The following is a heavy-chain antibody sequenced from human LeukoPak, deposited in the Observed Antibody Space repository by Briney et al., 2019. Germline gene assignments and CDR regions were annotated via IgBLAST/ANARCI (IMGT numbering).Heavy chain of an antibody. CDR1: GGTFSSYA. Sequence: ASVKVSCKASGGTFSSYAISWVRQAPGQGLEWMGGIIPIFGTANYAQKFQGRVTITTDESTSTAYMELSSLRSEDTAVYHCARSNWNYVGFDYWGQGTLVTVSS. CDR2: IIPIFGTA. V-gene: IGHV1-69*05. D-gene: IGHD1-7*01. J-gene: IGHJ4*02. CDR3: ARSNWNYVGFDY.